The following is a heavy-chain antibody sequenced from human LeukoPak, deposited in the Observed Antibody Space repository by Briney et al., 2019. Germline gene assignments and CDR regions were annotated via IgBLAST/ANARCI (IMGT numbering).Heavy chain of an antibody. Sequence: PGGSLRLSCAASGFTFSSYWMHWVRQTPGKGLVWVSRIKSDGSTIYADSVKGRFTISRDNAKNTLYLQMNSLRAEDTAIYYCARGTLYYGSENYDYWGQGTLVTVSS. J-gene: IGHJ4*02. V-gene: IGHV3-74*01. CDR3: ARGTLYYGSENYDY. D-gene: IGHD3-10*01. CDR2: IKSDGST. CDR1: GFTFSSYW.